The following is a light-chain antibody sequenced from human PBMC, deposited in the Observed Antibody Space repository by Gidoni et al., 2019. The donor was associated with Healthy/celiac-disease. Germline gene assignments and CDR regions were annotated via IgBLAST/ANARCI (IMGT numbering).Light chain of an antibody. V-gene: IGKV3-20*01. CDR1: QSVSSSY. CDR3: QQYGSSPPYT. CDR2: GAS. Sequence: EFVLTQSPGTLSFPPGERATLPCRASQSVSSSYLAWYQQKPGQAPRLLIYGASSRATGIPDRFSGSGSGTDFTLTISRLEPEDFAVYYCQQYGSSPPYTFGQGTKLEIK. J-gene: IGKJ2*01.